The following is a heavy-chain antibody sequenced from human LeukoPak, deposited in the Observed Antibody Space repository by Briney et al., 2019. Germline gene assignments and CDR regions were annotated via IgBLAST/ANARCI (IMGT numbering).Heavy chain of an antibody. D-gene: IGHD3-9*01. CDR1: GFTFSSYA. J-gene: IGHJ5*02. CDR2: ISGSGGST. Sequence: PGGSLRLSCAASGFTFSSYAMSWVRQAPGKGLEWVSAISGSGGSTYYADSVKGRFTISRDNSKNTLYLQMNSLRAEDTAVYYCAKGRRYYDISLNWFDPWGQGTLVTVSS. CDR3: AKGRRYYDISLNWFDP. V-gene: IGHV3-23*01.